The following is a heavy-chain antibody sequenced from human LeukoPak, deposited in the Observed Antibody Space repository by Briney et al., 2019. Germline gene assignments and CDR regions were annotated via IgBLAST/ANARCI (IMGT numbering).Heavy chain of an antibody. V-gene: IGHV4-34*08. J-gene: IGHJ4*01. CDR1: GFTFSSYA. D-gene: IGHD3-3*01. CDR3: AGNYDFWSGYFDY. CDR2: INHSGST. Sequence: GSLRLSCAASGFTFSSYAMSWIRQPPGKGLEWIGEINHSGSTNYNPSLKSRVTISVDTSKNQFSLKLSSVTAADTAVYYCAGNYDFWSGYFDYWGQGTLVTVSS.